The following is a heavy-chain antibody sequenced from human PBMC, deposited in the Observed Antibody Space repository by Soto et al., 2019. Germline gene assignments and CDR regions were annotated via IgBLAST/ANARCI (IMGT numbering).Heavy chain of an antibody. CDR2: VYYSGST. CDR3: ARHSSAPAAIFDY. V-gene: IGHV4-59*08. CDR1: GGSMSSYY. D-gene: IGHD2-2*01. Sequence: SLTCTVSGGSMSSYYWSWIRQPPGKGLEWIGYVYYSGSTNYNPSLKSRVTISVDTSKNQFSLKLSSVTAADTAIYYCARHSSAPAAIFDYWGQGTLVTVSS. J-gene: IGHJ4*02.